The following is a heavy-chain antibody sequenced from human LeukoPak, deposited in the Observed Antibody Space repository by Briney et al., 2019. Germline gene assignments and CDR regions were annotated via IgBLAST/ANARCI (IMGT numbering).Heavy chain of an antibody. CDR1: GFTLSSYS. Sequence: GGSLRLSCAASGFTLSSYSMNWVRQAPGKGLEWVSYISSSSSTIYYADSVKGRFTISRDNAKNSLYLQMNSLRAEDTAVYYCARAGGYCSSTSCSRAFDIWGQGTMVTVSS. V-gene: IGHV3-48*01. CDR3: ARAGGYCSSTSCSRAFDI. D-gene: IGHD2-2*01. J-gene: IGHJ3*02. CDR2: ISSSSSTI.